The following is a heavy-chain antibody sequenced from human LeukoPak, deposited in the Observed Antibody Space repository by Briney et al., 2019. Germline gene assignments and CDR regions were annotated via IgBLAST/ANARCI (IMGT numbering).Heavy chain of an antibody. Sequence: PSETLSLTCTVSGGSISSYYWSWIRQPPGKGLEWIGYIYYSGSTNYNPSLKSRVTISVDTSKNQFSLKLSSVTAADTAVYYCAREAVVVAPGYYFDYWGQGTLVTVSS. V-gene: IGHV4-59*01. CDR3: AREAVVVAPGYYFDY. CDR2: IYYSGST. D-gene: IGHD2-15*01. CDR1: GGSISSYY. J-gene: IGHJ4*02.